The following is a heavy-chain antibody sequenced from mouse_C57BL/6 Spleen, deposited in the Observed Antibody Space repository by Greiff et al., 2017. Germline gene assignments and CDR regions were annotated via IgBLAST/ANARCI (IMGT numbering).Heavy chain of an antibody. D-gene: IGHD5-5*01. J-gene: IGHJ3*01. CDR3: ARRGLPTGFAY. CDR2: INPSTGGT. Sequence: VQLQQSGPELVKPGASVKISCKASGYSFTGYYMNWVKQSPEKSLEWIGEINPSTGGTTYNQKFKAKATLTVDKSSSTAYMQLKSLTSEDSAVYYCARRGLPTGFAYWGQGTLVTVAA. CDR1: GYSFTGYY. V-gene: IGHV1-42*01.